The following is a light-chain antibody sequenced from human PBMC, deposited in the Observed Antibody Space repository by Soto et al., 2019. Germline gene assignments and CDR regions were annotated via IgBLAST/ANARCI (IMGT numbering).Light chain of an antibody. CDR2: KAS. Sequence: DIQMTQSPSTLSASVGDRVTITCRASQNINTWLAWYQQKPGKAPNLLIYKASTTASGVPSRFSGSGSGTEFTLTISSLQPADFATYFCQQYNAWYTFGQGTKLELK. CDR1: QNINTW. CDR3: QQYNAWYT. V-gene: IGKV1-5*03. J-gene: IGKJ2*01.